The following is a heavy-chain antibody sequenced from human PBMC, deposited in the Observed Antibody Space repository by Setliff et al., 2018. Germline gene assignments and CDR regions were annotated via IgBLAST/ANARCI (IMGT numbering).Heavy chain of an antibody. D-gene: IGHD6-19*01. CDR2: IYPGDSDT. V-gene: IGHV5-51*01. J-gene: IGHJ4*02. Sequence: PGESLTISCPGPKYSFMNYWIGWVRQLPGKGLEWMGIIYPGDSDTKYSPSFQGLVTISADESNDTAYLQWISLKPSDTAIYYCVRRASGWFPLDSWGQGTLVTVSS. CDR1: KYSFMNYW. CDR3: VRRASGWFPLDS.